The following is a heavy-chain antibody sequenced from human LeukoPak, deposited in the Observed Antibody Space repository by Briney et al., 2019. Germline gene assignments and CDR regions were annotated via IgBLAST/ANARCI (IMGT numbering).Heavy chain of an antibody. CDR3: ARDDSRYGSGRGSY. J-gene: IGHJ4*02. V-gene: IGHV3-21*01. Sequence: GGSLRLSCAASGFTFSSYSMNWVRQARGKGLEWVSSISSSSSYIYYADSVKGRFTISRDNAKNSLYLQMNSLRAEDTAVYYCARDDSRYGSGRGSYWGQGTLVTVSS. CDR2: ISSSSSYI. CDR1: GFTFSSYS. D-gene: IGHD3-10*01.